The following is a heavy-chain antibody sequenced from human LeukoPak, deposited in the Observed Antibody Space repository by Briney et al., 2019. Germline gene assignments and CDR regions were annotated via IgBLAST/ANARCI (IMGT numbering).Heavy chain of an antibody. CDR3: TGVSRSSWYDY. D-gene: IGHD6-13*01. Sequence: GGSLRLSCTASGFTFSNAWMSWVRQAPGKGLEWVGRIKSKTDGGTPDYAAPVKGRFTISRDDSKNTLYLQVNSLKTEDTAVYYCTGVSRSSWYDYWGQGTLVTVSS. CDR1: GFTFSNAW. V-gene: IGHV3-15*01. J-gene: IGHJ4*02. CDR2: IKSKTDGGTP.